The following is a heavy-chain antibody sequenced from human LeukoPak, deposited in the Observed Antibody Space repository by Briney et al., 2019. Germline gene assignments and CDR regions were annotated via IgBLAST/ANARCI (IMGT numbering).Heavy chain of an antibody. Sequence: GGSLRLSCAASGFTFSSYSMNRVRQAPGKGLEWVSSISSSSSYIYHADSVRGRFTISRDNAKNSLYLQMKSLRAEDTAVYYCARGTRRVVTSIQPFDYWGQGTLVTVSS. CDR2: ISSSSSYI. D-gene: IGHD2-21*02. CDR3: ARGTRRVVTSIQPFDY. V-gene: IGHV3-21*01. J-gene: IGHJ4*02. CDR1: GFTFSSYS.